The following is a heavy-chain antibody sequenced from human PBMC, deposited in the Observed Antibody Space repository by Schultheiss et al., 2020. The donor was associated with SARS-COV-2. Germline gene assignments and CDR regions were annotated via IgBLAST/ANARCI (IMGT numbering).Heavy chain of an antibody. Sequence: SETLSLTCTVSGGSVSSGSYYWSWIRQPPGKGLEWIGYIYYSGSTNYNPSLKSRVTISVDTSKNQFSLKLSSVTAADTAVYYCARVKAWELRAFDIWGQGTMVTVSS. CDR3: ARVKAWELRAFDI. V-gene: IGHV4-61*01. D-gene: IGHD1-26*01. CDR2: IYYSGST. CDR1: GGSVSSGSYY. J-gene: IGHJ3*02.